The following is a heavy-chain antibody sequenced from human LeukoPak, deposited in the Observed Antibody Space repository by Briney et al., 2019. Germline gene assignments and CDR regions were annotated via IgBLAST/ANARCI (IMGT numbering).Heavy chain of an antibody. CDR2: MYNSGST. CDR3: ARGIESYGDYGY. V-gene: IGHV4-59*01. J-gene: IGHJ4*02. Sequence: SETLSLSCTVSGGSISGSYWSWIRQPPGEGLEWIAYMYNSGSTNYNPSLKSRVTISIDTSKNQFSLKLSSLTAADTAIYYCARGIESYGDYGYWGQGILVTVSS. CDR1: GGSISGSY. D-gene: IGHD4-17*01.